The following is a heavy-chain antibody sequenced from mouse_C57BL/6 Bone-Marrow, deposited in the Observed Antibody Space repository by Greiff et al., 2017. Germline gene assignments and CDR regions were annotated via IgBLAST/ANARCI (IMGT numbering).Heavy chain of an antibody. CDR1: GYTFTSYT. Sequence: QVQLQQSGAELARPGASVKMSCKASGYTFTSYTMHWVKQRPGQGLEWIGYINPSSGYTKYNQKFKDKATLTADKSSSTAYMQLSSLTYEDSAVYYCARDGDYDDYAMDYWGQGTSVTVSS. D-gene: IGHD2-4*01. J-gene: IGHJ4*01. V-gene: IGHV1-4*01. CDR3: ARDGDYDDYAMDY. CDR2: INPSSGYT.